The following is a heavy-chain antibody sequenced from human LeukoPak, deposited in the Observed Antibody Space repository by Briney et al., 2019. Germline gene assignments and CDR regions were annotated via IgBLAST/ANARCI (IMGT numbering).Heavy chain of an antibody. Sequence: GGSLRFSCAASGFAFSNFAMSWVRQAPGKGLEWVSAMSGSGYYTYYVESVKGRFTISRDNSKNTLYLHMNSLRADDTAVYYCAKMEGQRLYDYCMDVWGRGTTVTVSS. CDR3: AKMEGQRLYDYCMDV. V-gene: IGHV3-23*01. CDR2: MSGSGYYT. CDR1: GFAFSNFA. D-gene: IGHD3-3*01. J-gene: IGHJ6*03.